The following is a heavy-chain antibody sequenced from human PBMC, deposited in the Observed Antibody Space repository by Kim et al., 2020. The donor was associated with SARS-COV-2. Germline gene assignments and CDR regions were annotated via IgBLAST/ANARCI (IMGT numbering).Heavy chain of an antibody. Sequence: SETLSLTCAVYGGSFSGYYWSWIRQHPGKGLEWIGEINHSGSTNYNPSLKSRVTISVDTSKNQFSLKLSSVTAADTAVYYCARRYFMDIWGQGTMVTVSS. CDR3: ARRYFMDI. J-gene: IGHJ3*02. CDR1: GGSFSGYY. CDR2: INHSGST. V-gene: IGHV4-34*01. D-gene: IGHD3-16*01.